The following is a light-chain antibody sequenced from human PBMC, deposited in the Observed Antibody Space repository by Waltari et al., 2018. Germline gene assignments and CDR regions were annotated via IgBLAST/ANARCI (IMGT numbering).Light chain of an antibody. CDR1: SGTVASTYY. V-gene: IGLV7-43*01. CDR3: LLYYGGPQPWV. Sequence: QTVVTQEPSLTVSPGGTVTLTCASSSGTVASTYYPNWFQQTPGQPPRALIYSTSKRHSWTPARFSGSLLGGKAALTLSGVQPEDEADYYCLLYYGGPQPWVFGGGTKLTVL. J-gene: IGLJ3*02. CDR2: STS.